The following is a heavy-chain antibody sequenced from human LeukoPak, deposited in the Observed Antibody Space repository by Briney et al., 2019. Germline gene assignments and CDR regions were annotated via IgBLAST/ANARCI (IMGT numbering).Heavy chain of an antibody. CDR1: GITFSRHG. D-gene: IGHD3-3*01. J-gene: IGHJ4*02. CDR2: IADGGGVK. V-gene: IGHV3-30*03. CDR3: AREATWGEWYFDH. Sequence: PGRSLRLSCVASGITFSRHGMDWVRQAPGKGLEWVAVIADGGGVKQYADSVKGRFTVSRDNSKSTLYLQMNGLSVEDTAIYYCAREATWGEWYFDHWGQGTPVTVSS.